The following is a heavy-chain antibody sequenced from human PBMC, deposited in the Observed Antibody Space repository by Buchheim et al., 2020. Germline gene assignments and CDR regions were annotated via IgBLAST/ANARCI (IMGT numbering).Heavy chain of an antibody. CDR2: IIPIFGTA. V-gene: IGHV1-69*01. J-gene: IGHJ6*03. Sequence: QVQLVQSGAEVKKPGSSVKVSCKASGGTFSSYAISWVRQAPGQGLEWMGGIIPIFGTANYAQKFQGRVTITADESTSPAYMELSSLRSEDTAVYYCARLGYCSSTSCYRDYYYYMDVWGKGTT. CDR3: ARLGYCSSTSCYRDYYYYMDV. D-gene: IGHD2-2*02. CDR1: GGTFSSYA.